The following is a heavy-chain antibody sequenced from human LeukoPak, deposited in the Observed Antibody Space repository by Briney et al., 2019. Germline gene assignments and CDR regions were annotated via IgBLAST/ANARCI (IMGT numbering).Heavy chain of an antibody. V-gene: IGHV1-46*01. CDR1: GYTFTSYC. J-gene: IGHJ6*02. CDR2: INPSGGST. D-gene: IGHD3-3*01. CDR3: ASRVVDDFWSGYWSPIDYGMDV. Sequence: ASVKVSCKASGYTFTSYCMHWVRQAPGQGLEWMGIINPSGGSTSYAQKFQGRVTMTRDTSTSTVYMELSSLRSEDTAVYYCASRVVDDFWSGYWSPIDYGMDVWGQGTTVTVSS.